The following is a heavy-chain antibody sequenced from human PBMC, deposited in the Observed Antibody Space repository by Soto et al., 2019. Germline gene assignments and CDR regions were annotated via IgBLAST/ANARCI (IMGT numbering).Heavy chain of an antibody. Sequence: QVQLVESGGGVVQPGRSLRLSCEASGFTFSSYGMHWVRQAPGKGLEWVAVIWYDGSNKYYADSVKGRFTISRDNSKNTLYLQMNSRRAEDTAVYYCARWGIAAGDYWGQGTLVTVSS. D-gene: IGHD6-13*01. CDR1: GFTFSSYG. CDR3: ARWGIAAGDY. CDR2: IWYDGSNK. V-gene: IGHV3-33*01. J-gene: IGHJ4*02.